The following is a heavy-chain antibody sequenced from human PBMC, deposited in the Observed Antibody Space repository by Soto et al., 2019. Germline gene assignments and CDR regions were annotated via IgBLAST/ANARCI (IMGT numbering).Heavy chain of an antibody. Sequence: PGGSLRLSCAASGFTFSSYGMHWVRQAPGKGLEWVAVISYDGSNKYYADSVKGRFTISRDNSKNTLYLQMNSLRAEDTAVYYCAKEGYDLTGSSLDPWGQGTLVTLSS. CDR1: GFTFSSYG. CDR3: AKEGYDLTGSSLDP. J-gene: IGHJ5*02. V-gene: IGHV3-30*18. CDR2: ISYDGSNK. D-gene: IGHD5-12*01.